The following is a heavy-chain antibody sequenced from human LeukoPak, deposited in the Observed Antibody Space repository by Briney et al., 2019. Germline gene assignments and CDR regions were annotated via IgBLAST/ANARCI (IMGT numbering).Heavy chain of an antibody. D-gene: IGHD3-3*01. V-gene: IGHV4-38-2*02. J-gene: IGHJ4*02. CDR1: GYSISSGYY. CDR2: IYHSGST. CDR3: ATSTPGQDYDFWSGYLTRYFDY. Sequence: SETLSLTCTVSGYSISSGYYWGWIRQPPGKGLEWIGSIYHSGSTYYNPSLKSRVTISVDTSKNQFSLKLSSVTAADTAVYYCATSTPGQDYDFWSGYLTRYFDYWGQGTLVTVSS.